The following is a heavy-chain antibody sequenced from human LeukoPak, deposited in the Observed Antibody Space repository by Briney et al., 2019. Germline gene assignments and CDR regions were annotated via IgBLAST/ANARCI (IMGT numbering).Heavy chain of an antibody. J-gene: IGHJ4*02. CDR2: INAGNGNT. D-gene: IGHD3-22*01. CDR1: GYTFTSYA. CDR3: ARPGYYYDSSGSPTGYFDY. Sequence: ASVKVSCKASGYTFTSYAMHWVRQAPGQRLEWMGWINAGNGNTKYSQEFQGRVTITADKSTSTAYMELSSLRSEDTAVYYCARPGYYYDSSGSPTGYFDYWGQGTLVTVSS. V-gene: IGHV1-3*03.